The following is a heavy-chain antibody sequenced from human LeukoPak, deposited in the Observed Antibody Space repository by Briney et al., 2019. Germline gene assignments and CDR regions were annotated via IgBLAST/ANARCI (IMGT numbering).Heavy chain of an antibody. Sequence: ASVKVSCKASGYTFTSYYMHWVRQAPGQGLEWMGIINPSGGSTSYAQKFQGRVTMTRDTSISTAYMELSRLRSDDTAVYYCARREQKSYYYDSSGYFQDDYWGQGTLVTVSS. CDR1: GYTFTSYY. CDR2: INPSGGST. D-gene: IGHD3-22*01. V-gene: IGHV1-46*01. CDR3: ARREQKSYYYDSSGYFQDDY. J-gene: IGHJ4*02.